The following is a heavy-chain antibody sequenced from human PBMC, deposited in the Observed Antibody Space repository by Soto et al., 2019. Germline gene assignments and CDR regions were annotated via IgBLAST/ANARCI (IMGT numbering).Heavy chain of an antibody. CDR3: ARRIQPYYFDY. J-gene: IGHJ4*02. Sequence: QVQLVESGGGVVQPGRSLRLSCAASGFTFSSYAMHWVRQAPGKGLEWVAVISYDGSNKYYADSVKGRFTISRDNSKNTRYLQMNSLRAEDTVVYYCARRIQPYYFDYWGQGTLVTVSS. CDR1: GFTFSSYA. CDR2: ISYDGSNK. D-gene: IGHD5-18*01. V-gene: IGHV3-30-3*01.